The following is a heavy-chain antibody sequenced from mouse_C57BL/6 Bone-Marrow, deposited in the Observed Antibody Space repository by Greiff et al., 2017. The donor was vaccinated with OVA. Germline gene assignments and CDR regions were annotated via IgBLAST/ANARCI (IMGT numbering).Heavy chain of an antibody. CDR1: GYTFTSYG. V-gene: IGHV1-81*01. J-gene: IGHJ3*01. CDR2: IYPRSGNT. Sequence: VMLVESGAELARPGASVKLSCKASGYTFTSYGISWVKQRTGQGLEWIGEIYPRSGNTYYNEKFKGKATLTADKSSSTAYMELRSLTSEDSAVYFCARPLIYYGNYVRSWFAYWGQGTLVTVSA. D-gene: IGHD2-1*01. CDR3: ARPLIYYGNYVRSWFAY.